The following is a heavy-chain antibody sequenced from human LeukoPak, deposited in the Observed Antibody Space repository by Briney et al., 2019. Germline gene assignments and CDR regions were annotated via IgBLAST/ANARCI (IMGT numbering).Heavy chain of an antibody. V-gene: IGHV3-66*01. CDR2: IYSGGST. J-gene: IGHJ3*02. CDR3: ARDRDYGDYDGAFDI. CDR1: GFTFSNYW. Sequence: PGGSLRLSCAASGFTFSNYWMTWVRQAPGKGLEWVSVIYSGGSTYYADSVKGRFTISRDNSKNTLYLQMNSLRAEDTAVYYCARDRDYGDYDGAFDIWGQGTMVTVSS. D-gene: IGHD4-17*01.